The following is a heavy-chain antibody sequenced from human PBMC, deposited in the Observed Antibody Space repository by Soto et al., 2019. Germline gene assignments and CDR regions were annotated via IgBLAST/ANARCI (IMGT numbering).Heavy chain of an antibody. V-gene: IGHV5-10-1*01. CDR1: GYSFTSYW. D-gene: IGHD2-2*01. CDR3: ARSEVVPAASFYYYYGMDV. CDR2: IDPSDSYT. J-gene: IGHJ6*02. Sequence: GESLKISCKGSGYSFTSYWISWVRQMPGRGLEWMGRIDPSDSYTNYSPSFQGHVTISADKSISTAYLQWSSLKASDTAMYYCARSEVVPAASFYYYYGMDVWGQGTTVTVSS.